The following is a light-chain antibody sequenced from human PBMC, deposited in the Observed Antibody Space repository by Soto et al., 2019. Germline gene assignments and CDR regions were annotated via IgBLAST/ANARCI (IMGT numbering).Light chain of an antibody. J-gene: IGKJ5*01. Sequence: EIVLTQSPATLSLSPGASATLSCRASRSVSSYLAWYQQKPGQAPRLLIYDASTRPTDIPARFSGSGSGTDFTLTISSLEPEDFAVYYCQQRSNWPHTFGQGTRLEIK. CDR3: QQRSNWPHT. V-gene: IGKV3-11*01. CDR1: RSVSSY. CDR2: DAS.